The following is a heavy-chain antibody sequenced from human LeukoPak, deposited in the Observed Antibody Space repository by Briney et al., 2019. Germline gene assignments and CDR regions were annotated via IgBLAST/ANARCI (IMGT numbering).Heavy chain of an antibody. D-gene: IGHD6-13*01. CDR3: MTASRSSSWPPPT. Sequence: PGGSLRLSCAAPGFTFSSYDMHWVRQAPGKGLEWVANIKQDGSEKKYVDSVKGRFTISRDNAENSLYLQMNSLRAEDTAMYYCMTASRSSSWPPPTWGQGTLVTVSS. V-gene: IGHV3-7*01. CDR1: GFTFSSYD. J-gene: IGHJ5*02. CDR2: IKQDGSEK.